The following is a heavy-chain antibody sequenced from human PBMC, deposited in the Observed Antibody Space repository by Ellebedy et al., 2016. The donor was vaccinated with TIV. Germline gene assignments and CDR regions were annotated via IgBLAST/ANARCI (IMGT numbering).Heavy chain of an antibody. CDR2: INSDGSTI. D-gene: IGHD4-11*01. CDR3: ARNVDYRFDY. Sequence: PGGSLRLSCAASGITFSSSWMHWVRQAPGKGLVWVSRINSDGSTINYADSVKGRFTISRDNAKNTLYLQMNSLRAEDTAVYYCARNVDYRFDYWGQGTLVTVSS. J-gene: IGHJ4*02. CDR1: GITFSSSW. V-gene: IGHV3-74*01.